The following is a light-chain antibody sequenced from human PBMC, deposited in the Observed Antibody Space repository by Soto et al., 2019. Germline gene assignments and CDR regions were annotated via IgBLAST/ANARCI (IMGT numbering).Light chain of an antibody. CDR3: SSYTSSSTRV. Sequence: QSVLTQPASVSGSPGQSITISCTGTSSDVGAYDYVSWYQQHPDKAPKLMIYEVSNRPSGVSNCFSGSKSVNTATLTISGLQAEDEADYYCSSYTSSSTRVFGTGTKVTV. CDR2: EVS. J-gene: IGLJ1*01. V-gene: IGLV2-14*03. CDR1: SSDVGAYDY.